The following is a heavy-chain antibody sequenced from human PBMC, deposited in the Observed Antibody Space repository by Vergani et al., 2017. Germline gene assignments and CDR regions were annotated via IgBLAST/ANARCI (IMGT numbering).Heavy chain of an antibody. CDR2: ISSSSSYI. V-gene: IGHV3-21*01. D-gene: IGHD6-13*01. CDR1: GFTFSSYS. CDR3: AREGYSSSGERINNWFDP. Sequence: EVQLVESGGGLVKPGGSLRLSCAASGFTFSSYSMNWVRQAAGKGLEWVSSISSSSSYIYYADSVKGRFTISRDNAKNSLYLQMNSRRAEDTAVYYCAREGYSSSGERINNWFDPWGQGTLVTVSS. J-gene: IGHJ5*02.